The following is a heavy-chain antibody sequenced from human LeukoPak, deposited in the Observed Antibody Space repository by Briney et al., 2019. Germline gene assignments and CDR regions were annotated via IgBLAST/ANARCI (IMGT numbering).Heavy chain of an antibody. J-gene: IGHJ4*02. V-gene: IGHV4-34*01. Sequence: SETLSLTCAVYGGSFSGYYWSWIRQPPGKGLEWIGEINHSGSTNYNPSLKSRVTISVDTSKNQFSLKLSSVTAADTAVYYCARTHFCVWGRYRYFDYWGQGTLVTVSS. D-gene: IGHD3-16*02. CDR1: GGSFSGYY. CDR2: INHSGST. CDR3: ARTHFCVWGRYRYFDY.